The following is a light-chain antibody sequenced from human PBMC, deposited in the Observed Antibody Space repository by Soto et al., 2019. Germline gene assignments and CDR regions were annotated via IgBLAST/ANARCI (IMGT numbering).Light chain of an antibody. J-gene: IGLJ3*02. CDR1: SSDVGTYNR. Sequence: QSALTQPPSVSGSPGQSVTISCIVISSDVGTYNRVSWYQQSPDAAPKLMIYDVTFRPSGVPDRFSGSRSGTTASLTISGLQAADEANYYCCSYTNMTASWVFGGGTQLTVL. V-gene: IGLV2-18*02. CDR2: DVT. CDR3: CSYTNMTASWV.